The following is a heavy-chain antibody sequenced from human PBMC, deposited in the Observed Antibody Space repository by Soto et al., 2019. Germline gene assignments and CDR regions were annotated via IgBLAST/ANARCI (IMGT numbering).Heavy chain of an antibody. CDR3: ARDYGNYDFWSGYYNGYYYYGMYF. V-gene: IGHV1-2*04. CDR2: INPNSGGT. Sequence: ASAKFSWKDSGYTFTGYYMHWVRQAPGQGLEWMGWINPNSGGTNYAQKFQGWVTMTRDTSISTAYMELSRLRSDDTAVYYCARDYGNYDFWSGYYNGYYYYGMYFWG. CDR1: GYTFTGYY. D-gene: IGHD3-3*01. J-gene: IGHJ6*02.